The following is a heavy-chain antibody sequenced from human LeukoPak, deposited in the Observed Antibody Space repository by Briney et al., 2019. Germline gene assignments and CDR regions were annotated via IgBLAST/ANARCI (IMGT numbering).Heavy chain of an antibody. CDR3: ANFQTLGVKSFEH. Sequence: GRSLRLSCAASGFSFSNSAMHWVRQAPGKGLEWVALTSYDGRNYFYTDSVKGRFTISRDNSKNTLYLQMESLRVEDTAVYYCANFQTLGVKSFEHWGQGTLVTVSS. D-gene: IGHD2-8*01. CDR2: TSYDGRNY. CDR1: GFSFSNSA. J-gene: IGHJ5*02. V-gene: IGHV3-30*04.